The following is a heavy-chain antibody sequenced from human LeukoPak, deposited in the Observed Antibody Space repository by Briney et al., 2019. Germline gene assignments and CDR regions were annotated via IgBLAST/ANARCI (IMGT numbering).Heavy chain of an antibody. J-gene: IGHJ3*02. CDR3: TTDYGDYPWAFDI. Sequence: GGSLRLSCAASGFTFSNAWMSRVRQAPGKGLEWVGRIKSKTDGGTTDYAAPVKGRFTISRDDSKNTLYLQMNSLKTEDTAVYYCTTDYGDYPWAFDIWGQGTMVTVSS. V-gene: IGHV3-15*01. CDR1: GFTFSNAW. CDR2: IKSKTDGGTT. D-gene: IGHD4-17*01.